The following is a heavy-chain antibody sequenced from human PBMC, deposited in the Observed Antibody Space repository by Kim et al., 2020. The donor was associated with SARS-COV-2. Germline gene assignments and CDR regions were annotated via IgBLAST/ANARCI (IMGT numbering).Heavy chain of an antibody. CDR3: ANLPAYYDSSGYQIH. CDR2: ISWDGGST. CDR1: GFTFGDYT. V-gene: IGHV3-43*01. D-gene: IGHD3-22*01. J-gene: IGHJ4*02. Sequence: GGSLRLSCAASGFTFGDYTMHWVRQAPGKGLEWVSFISWDGGSTYYADSVKGRFTISRDNSKNSLYLQMNSLRTEDTALYYCANLPAYYDSSGYQIHWGQGALVTVSS.